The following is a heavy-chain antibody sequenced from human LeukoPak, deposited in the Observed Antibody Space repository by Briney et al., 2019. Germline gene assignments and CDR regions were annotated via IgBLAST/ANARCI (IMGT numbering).Heavy chain of an antibody. J-gene: IGHJ4*02. CDR2: IYYSGST. D-gene: IGHD1-26*01. CDR3: ARDRDRRGGSYYFDY. Sequence: SETRSLACSVSGGSIRSSSYYWGWIRQPPGKGLEWTGSIYYSGSTYYNPSLKSRVTISVDTSKNQFSLKLRSVTAADTAVYYCARDRDRRGGSYYFDYWGQGTLVTVSS. CDR1: GGSIRSSSYY. V-gene: IGHV4-39*07.